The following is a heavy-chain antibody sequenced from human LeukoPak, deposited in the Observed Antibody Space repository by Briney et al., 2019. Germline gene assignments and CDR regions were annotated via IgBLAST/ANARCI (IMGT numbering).Heavy chain of an antibody. J-gene: IGHJ4*02. CDR3: VRVARLVDY. CDR2: ISGSNNDA. D-gene: IGHD4-11*01. CDR1: GFTFSDYY. V-gene: IGHV3-11*06. Sequence: AGGSLRLSCAASGFTFSDYYMTWIRQAPGKGLEYVSYISGSNNDATYADSVKGRFTISRDNAENSLYLQMNSVRAEDTAVYYCVRVARLVDYWGQGTRVTVSS.